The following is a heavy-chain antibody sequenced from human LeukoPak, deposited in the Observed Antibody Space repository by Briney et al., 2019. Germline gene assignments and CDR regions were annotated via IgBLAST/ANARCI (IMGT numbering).Heavy chain of an antibody. Sequence: SETLSLTCTVSGGSISSSSYYWGWIRQPPGKGLEWIGSIYYSGSTNYNPSLKSRVTISVDTSKNQFSLKLSSVTAADTAVYYCASGPTLTKAGGSSYYYMDVWGKGTTVTVSS. CDR2: IYYSGST. J-gene: IGHJ6*03. V-gene: IGHV4-39*07. CDR3: ASGPTLTKAGGSSYYYMDV. CDR1: GGSISSSSYY. D-gene: IGHD4-23*01.